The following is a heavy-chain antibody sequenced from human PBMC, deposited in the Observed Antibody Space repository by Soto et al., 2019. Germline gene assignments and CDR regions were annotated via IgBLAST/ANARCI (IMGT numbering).Heavy chain of an antibody. Sequence: SETLSLTCTVSGGSISSGSYYWSWSRQRPGQGLEWIGYISYSGSTYYNPSLKSRLTISADTSKNQFALKLSSVTAADTAMYYCARRDSSSPAGFDPWGQGTLVTVSS. V-gene: IGHV4-31*03. D-gene: IGHD6-6*01. CDR1: GGSISSGSYY. J-gene: IGHJ5*02. CDR3: ARRDSSSPAGFDP. CDR2: ISYSGST.